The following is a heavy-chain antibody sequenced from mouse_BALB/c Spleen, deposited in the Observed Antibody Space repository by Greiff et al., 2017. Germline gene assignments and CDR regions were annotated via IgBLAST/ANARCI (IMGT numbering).Heavy chain of an antibody. V-gene: IGHV5-17*02. Sequence: EVNLVESGGGLVQPGGSRKLSCAASGFTFSSFGMHWVRQAPEKGLEWVAYISSGSSTIYYADTVKGRFTISRDNPKNTLFLQMTSLRSEDTAMYYCARFHLGRGAMDYWGQGTSVTVSS. CDR3: ARFHLGRGAMDY. D-gene: IGHD4-1*01. CDR1: GFTFSSFG. J-gene: IGHJ4*01. CDR2: ISSGSSTI.